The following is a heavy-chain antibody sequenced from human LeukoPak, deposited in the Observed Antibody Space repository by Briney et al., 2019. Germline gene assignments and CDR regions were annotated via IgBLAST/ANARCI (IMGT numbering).Heavy chain of an antibody. V-gene: IGHV3-48*01. CDR3: ARDDDFWSGYYYFDY. Sequence: QTGGSLRLSCAASGFTFSSYSMNWVCQAPGKGLEWVSYISSSSSTIYYADSVKGRFTISRDNAKNSLYLQMNSLRAEDTAVYYCARDDDFWSGYYYFDYWGQGTLVTVSS. CDR2: ISSSSSTI. J-gene: IGHJ4*02. D-gene: IGHD3-3*01. CDR1: GFTFSSYS.